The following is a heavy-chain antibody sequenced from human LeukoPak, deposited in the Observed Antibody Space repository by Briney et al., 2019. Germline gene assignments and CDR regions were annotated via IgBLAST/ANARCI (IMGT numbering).Heavy chain of an antibody. CDR1: GGSISSYY. CDR3: ARISSSNWYNERGAFDV. D-gene: IGHD6-13*01. Sequence: SETLSLTCTVSGGSISSYYWSWLRQPPGKGLEWIGYIYYTGSTNYSPSLKSRVTISVDTSKNQFSLRLRSVTAADTAVYYCARISSSNWYNERGAFDVWGQGTMVTVSS. V-gene: IGHV4-59*01. CDR2: IYYTGST. J-gene: IGHJ3*01.